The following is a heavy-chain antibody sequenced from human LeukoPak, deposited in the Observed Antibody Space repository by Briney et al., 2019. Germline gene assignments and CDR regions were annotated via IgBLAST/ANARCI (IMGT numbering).Heavy chain of an antibody. Sequence: ASVKVSCKASGYTFTSYDINWVRQATGQGLEWMGWMNPNSGNTGYAQKFQGRVTMTEDTSTDTAYMELSSLRSEDTAVYYCATALLWFGEFVWGQGTLVTVSS. V-gene: IGHV1-8*02. CDR2: MNPNSGNT. J-gene: IGHJ4*02. CDR1: GYTFTSYD. D-gene: IGHD3-10*01. CDR3: ATALLWFGEFV.